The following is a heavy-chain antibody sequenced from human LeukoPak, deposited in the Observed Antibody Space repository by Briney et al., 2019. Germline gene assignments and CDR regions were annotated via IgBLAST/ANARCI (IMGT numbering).Heavy chain of an antibody. Sequence: GSLRLSCAASGFTFSSYWMSWVRQAPGKGLEWIGEIYHSGSTNYNPSLKSRVTISVDKSKNQFSLKLSSVTAADTAVYYCARDKRCSGGSCYSAFRWFDPWGQGTLVTVSS. CDR3: ARDKRCSGGSCYSAFRWFDP. D-gene: IGHD2-15*01. CDR1: GFTFSSYW. V-gene: IGHV4-4*02. CDR2: IYHSGST. J-gene: IGHJ5*02.